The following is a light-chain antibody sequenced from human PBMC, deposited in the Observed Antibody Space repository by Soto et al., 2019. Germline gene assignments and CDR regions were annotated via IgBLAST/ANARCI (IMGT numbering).Light chain of an antibody. CDR1: ISNIGNNY. CDR2: RND. Sequence: QSVLTQPPSVSGTPGQRVTISCSGSISNIGNNYVYWFQQLPGTAPKVLSNRNDQRPSGDPDRFSGSKSGTSASLAISGLRSEDEAEYYCAAWDDTVRSYVFGTGTKLTVL. V-gene: IGLV1-47*01. J-gene: IGLJ1*01. CDR3: AAWDDTVRSYV.